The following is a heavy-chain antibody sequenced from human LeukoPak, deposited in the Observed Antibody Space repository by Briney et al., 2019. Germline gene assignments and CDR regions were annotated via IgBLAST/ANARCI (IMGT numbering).Heavy chain of an antibody. D-gene: IGHD1-1*01. CDR2: IYYSGTT. J-gene: IGHJ3*02. CDR3: AHSSTGRDAFDI. CDR1: GVSISVYNYY. V-gene: IGHV4-39*07. Sequence: SETLSLTCSVSGVSISVYNYYWGWIRQPPREGLEWIGNIYYSGTTYYSPSLESRLTISVDTSKNQFSPKLSSVTAADTAVYYCAHSSTGRDAFDIWGRGTMVTVSS.